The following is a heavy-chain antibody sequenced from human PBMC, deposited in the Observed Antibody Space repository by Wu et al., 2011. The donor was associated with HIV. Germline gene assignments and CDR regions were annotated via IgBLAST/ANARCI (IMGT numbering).Heavy chain of an antibody. Sequence: QVQLVQSGAEVKKPGSSVKVSCKASGGTFSSYGISWVRQAPGQGLEWMGGIIPIFGTANYAQKFQGRVTITADKSATTVYMELRSLRSEDTAVYYCARSGVSAEYYFYYMNVWGKGTTVTVSS. CDR1: GGTFSSYG. D-gene: IGHD2-2*01. CDR2: IIPIFGTA. CDR3: ARSGVSAEYYFYYMNV. J-gene: IGHJ6*03. V-gene: IGHV1-69*14.